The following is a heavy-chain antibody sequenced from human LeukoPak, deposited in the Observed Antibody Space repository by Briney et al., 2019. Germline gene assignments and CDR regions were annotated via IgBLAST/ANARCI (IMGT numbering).Heavy chain of an antibody. J-gene: IGHJ4*02. Sequence: PSETLSLTCTVSGGSISSYYWSWIRQPPGKGLEWIGYIYYSSSANYHPSLKSRVTISVDTSKNRLYLRLSSVTAADTAVYYCARVTGYMVEDYFDYWGQGALVTVSS. V-gene: IGHV4-59*01. CDR1: GGSISSYY. CDR3: ARVTGYMVEDYFDY. CDR2: IYYSSSA. D-gene: IGHD6-13*01.